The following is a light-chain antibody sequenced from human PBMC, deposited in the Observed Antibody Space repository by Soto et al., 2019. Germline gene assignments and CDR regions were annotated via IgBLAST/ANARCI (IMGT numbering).Light chain of an antibody. CDR2: WAS. Sequence: DIVLTQSPDSLSVSLSERATIDCKSSRSLLYSSNHKNYLAWYQHKPGQPPRLLINWASARESGVPDRFSGAGSGTDFTLTISSLQAEDVAVYFCRQYYGTPLTFGGGTKVEIK. V-gene: IGKV4-1*01. J-gene: IGKJ4*01. CDR3: RQYYGTPLT. CDR1: RSLLYSSNHKNY.